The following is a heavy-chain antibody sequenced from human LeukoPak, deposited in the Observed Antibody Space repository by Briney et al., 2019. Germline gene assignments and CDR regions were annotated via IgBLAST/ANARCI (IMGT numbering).Heavy chain of an antibody. J-gene: IGHJ6*02. V-gene: IGHV3-66*01. CDR2: IYSGGST. CDR1: GFTFTSYA. Sequence: GGSLRLSCAASGFTFTSYAMSWVRQAPGKGLEWVSVIYSGGSTYYADSVKGRFTISRDNSKNTLYLQMNSLRAEDTAVYYCARDLAYSSGWPSYYYYYGMDVWGQGTTVTVSS. CDR3: ARDLAYSSGWPSYYYYYGMDV. D-gene: IGHD6-19*01.